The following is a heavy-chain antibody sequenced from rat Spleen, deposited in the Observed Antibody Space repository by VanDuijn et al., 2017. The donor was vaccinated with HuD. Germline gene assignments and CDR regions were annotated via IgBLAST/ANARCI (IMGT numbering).Heavy chain of an antibody. Sequence: EVQLVESGGGLVQPGRSLKLSCAASGFTFSSFAMAWVRQAPKKGLEWVAFINIGGGDTYYRDSVKGRFTISRDNAKSTLYLQMDSLRYEDTATYYCARHYGGYSEYVMDAWGQGASVTVSS. J-gene: IGHJ4*01. CDR1: GFTFSSFA. V-gene: IGHV5-25*01. CDR3: ARHYGGYSEYVMDA. D-gene: IGHD1-11*01. CDR2: INIGGGDT.